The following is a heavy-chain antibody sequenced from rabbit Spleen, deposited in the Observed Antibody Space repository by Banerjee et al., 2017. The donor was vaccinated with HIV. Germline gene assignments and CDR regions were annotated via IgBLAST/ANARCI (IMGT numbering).Heavy chain of an antibody. Sequence: QSLEESGGGLVQPEGSLTLTCKASGFSFSDRDVMCWVRQAPGKGLEWIGCINTATGKAVYASWAKGRFTISTTSSTTVTLQMTSLTAADTATYFCARDLVGVVGWNFNLWGQGPWSPS. J-gene: IGHJ4*01. CDR3: ARDLVGVVGWNFNL. CDR1: GFSFSDRDV. V-gene: IGHV1S40*01. CDR2: INTATGKA. D-gene: IGHD5-1*01.